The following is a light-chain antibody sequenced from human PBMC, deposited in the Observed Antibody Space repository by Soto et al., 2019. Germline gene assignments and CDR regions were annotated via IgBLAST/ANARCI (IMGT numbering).Light chain of an antibody. CDR1: SGHSNYA. CDR3: QTWGTGIHV. CDR2: LNSDGSH. J-gene: IGLJ2*01. Sequence: QHVLTQSPSISASLGASVKLTCTLSSGHSNYAIAWHQQQPEKGPRYLMKLNSDGSHSKGDGIPDRFSGSSSGAERYLTISSLQSEDEADYYCQTWGTGIHVFGGGPKLTVL. V-gene: IGLV4-69*01.